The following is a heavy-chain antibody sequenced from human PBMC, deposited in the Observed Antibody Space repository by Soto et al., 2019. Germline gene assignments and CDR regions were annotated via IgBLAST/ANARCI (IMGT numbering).Heavy chain of an antibody. CDR2: IIPIFGTA. J-gene: IGHJ4*02. V-gene: IGHV1-69*13. D-gene: IGHD6-19*01. Sequence: ASVKVSCKASGGTFSSYAISWVRQAPGQGLEWMGGIIPIFGTANYAQKFQGRVTITADESTSTAYMELSSLRSEDTAVYYCASSLVKQCLGPADYWGQGTLVTVSS. CDR1: GGTFSSYA. CDR3: ASSLVKQCLGPADY.